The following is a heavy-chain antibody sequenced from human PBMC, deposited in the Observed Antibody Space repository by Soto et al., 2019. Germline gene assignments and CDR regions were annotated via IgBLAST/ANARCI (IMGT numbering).Heavy chain of an antibody. Sequence: PSETLSLTCTVSGGSISSYYWSWIRQPPGKGLEWIGYIYYSGSTNYNPSLKSRVTISVDTSKNQFSLKLSSVTAADTAVYYCARSWDVGFYFDYWGQGTLVTVSS. CDR3: ARSWDVGFYFDY. CDR2: IYYSGST. J-gene: IGHJ4*02. V-gene: IGHV4-59*01. CDR1: GGSISSYY. D-gene: IGHD1-26*01.